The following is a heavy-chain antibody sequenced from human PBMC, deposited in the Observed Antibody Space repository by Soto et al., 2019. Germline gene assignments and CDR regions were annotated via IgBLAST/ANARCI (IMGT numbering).Heavy chain of an antibody. J-gene: IGHJ4*02. CDR3: VRDMSFEY. Sequence: ASVKVSCKASGGTFSRSAISWVRQAPGQGLEWMGGIIPILDSATYAQKFQGRLTITADESTSTAYLELTSLKSDDTAVYYCVRDMSFEYWGQGTLVTVSS. V-gene: IGHV1-69*13. CDR1: GGTFSRSA. D-gene: IGHD3-10*02. CDR2: IIPILDSA.